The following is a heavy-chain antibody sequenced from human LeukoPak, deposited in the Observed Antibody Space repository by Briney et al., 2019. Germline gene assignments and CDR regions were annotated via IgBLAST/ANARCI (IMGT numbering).Heavy chain of an antibody. CDR3: ARWGGTRQYYFDY. CDR2: TRFDGSIK. Sequence: QSGGSLRLSCAVSGFIFSDYGFHWVRQAPGKGLEWVAVTRFDGSIKQYADSVKGRFTISRDDSKNTLYLQMNFLKSEDTAVYYCARWGGTRQYYFDYWGQETLVTVSS. D-gene: IGHD1-1*01. V-gene: IGHV3-33*01. J-gene: IGHJ4*02. CDR1: GFIFSDYG.